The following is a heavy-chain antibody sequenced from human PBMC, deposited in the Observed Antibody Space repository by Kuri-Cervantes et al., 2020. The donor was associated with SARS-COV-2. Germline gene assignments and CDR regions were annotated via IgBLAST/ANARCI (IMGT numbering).Heavy chain of an antibody. V-gene: IGHV4-34*01. J-gene: IGHJ6*03. Sequence: ESLKISCAASGFTFNDYCMGRIRQPPGKGLEWIGEINHSGSTNYNPSLKSRVTISVDTSKNQFSLKLSSVTAADTAVYYCARDSRSYYQVLLDHFYYSYMDVWGKGTTVTVSS. CDR3: ARDSRSYYQVLLDHFYYSYMDV. CDR2: INHSGST. D-gene: IGHD1-26*01. CDR1: GFTFNDYC.